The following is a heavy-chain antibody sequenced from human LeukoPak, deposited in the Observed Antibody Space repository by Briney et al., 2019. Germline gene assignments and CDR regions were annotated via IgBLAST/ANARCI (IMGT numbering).Heavy chain of an antibody. J-gene: IGHJ4*02. CDR3: VREGLERRTNFDY. CDR1: GFTFTSHV. CDR2: ISMNVQTT. D-gene: IGHD1-1*01. V-gene: IGHV3-64D*06. Sequence: GGSLRLSCSASGFTFTSHVMHWVRQAPGKGLQYVSGISMNVQTTYYAGSVKGRFTISRDGSKNTVYLQMNSPTAEDTAVYYCVREGLERRTNFDYWGQGTLVSVSS.